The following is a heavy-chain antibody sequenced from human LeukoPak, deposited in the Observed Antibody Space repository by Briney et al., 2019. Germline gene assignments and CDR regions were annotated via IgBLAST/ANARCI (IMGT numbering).Heavy chain of an antibody. V-gene: IGHV1-3*01. Sequence: ASVKVSCKASGGTFSSYATSWVRQAPGQRLEWMGWINAGNGNTKYSQKFQGRVTISRDTSASTAYMELSSLRSEDTAVYYCARVRGSSLDYWGQGTLVTVSS. D-gene: IGHD1-26*01. J-gene: IGHJ4*02. CDR3: ARVRGSSLDY. CDR2: INAGNGNT. CDR1: GGTFSSYA.